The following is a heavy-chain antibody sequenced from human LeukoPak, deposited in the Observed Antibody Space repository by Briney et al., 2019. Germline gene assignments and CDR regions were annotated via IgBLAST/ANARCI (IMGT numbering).Heavy chain of an antibody. Sequence: SETLSLTCTVSGGSISSYYWSWIRQPPGKGLEWIGNIYYSGSTNYNPSLKSRATISVDTSTNQFSLKLSSVTAADTAVYYCARDGNGYYFDYWGQGTLVTVSS. J-gene: IGHJ4*02. V-gene: IGHV4-59*01. D-gene: IGHD1-1*01. CDR3: ARDGNGYYFDY. CDR2: IYYSGST. CDR1: GGSISSYY.